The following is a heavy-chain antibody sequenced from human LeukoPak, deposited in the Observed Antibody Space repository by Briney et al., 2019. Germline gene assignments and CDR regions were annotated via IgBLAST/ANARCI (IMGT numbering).Heavy chain of an antibody. J-gene: IGHJ4*02. V-gene: IGHV1-8*01. CDR1: GYTFTSYD. CDR2: MNPNSGNT. CDR3: AKDYETVVTHYFDY. D-gene: IGHD4-23*01. Sequence: ASVKVSCKASGYTFTSYDINWVRQATGQGLEWMGWMNPNSGNTGYAQKFQGRVTMTRNTSISTAYMELSSLRAEDTAVYYCAKDYETVVTHYFDYWGQGTLVTVSS.